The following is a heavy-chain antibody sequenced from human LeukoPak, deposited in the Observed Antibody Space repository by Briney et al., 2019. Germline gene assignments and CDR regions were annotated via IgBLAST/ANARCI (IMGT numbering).Heavy chain of an antibody. CDR3: AGEYCRGGRCNQAFEY. CDR2: INADRGDT. V-gene: IGHV1-2*02. Sequence: ASVKVSCKTSGYTFSDFYMHWVRQAPGQGLEYMGWINADRGDTNSAQKFRGRVTLTRDTSISTAYMELSSLTSDDTAVYYCAGEYCRGGRCNQAFEYWNQGTLVTLSS. CDR1: GYTFSDFY. J-gene: IGHJ4*02. D-gene: IGHD2-15*01.